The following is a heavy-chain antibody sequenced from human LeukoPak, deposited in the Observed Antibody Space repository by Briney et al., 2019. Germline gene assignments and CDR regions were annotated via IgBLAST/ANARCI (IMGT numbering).Heavy chain of an antibody. CDR2: IWYDGSNK. J-gene: IGHJ4*02. CDR3: AITSVGYCSSTSCPEWDY. Sequence: GGSLRLSCAASGFTFSNHGMHWVRQAPGKGPEWVALIWYDGSNKYYGDSVKGRFTISRDNSKNTVYLQMNSLRAEDTGVYYCAITSVGYCSSTSCPEWDYWGQGTLVTVSS. D-gene: IGHD2-2*01. V-gene: IGHV3-33*01. CDR1: GFTFSNHG.